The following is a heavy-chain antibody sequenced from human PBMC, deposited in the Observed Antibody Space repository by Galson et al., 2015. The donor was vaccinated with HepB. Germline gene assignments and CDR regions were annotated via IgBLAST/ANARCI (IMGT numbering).Heavy chain of an antibody. D-gene: IGHD2-15*01. CDR2: IDPSDSYT. J-gene: IGHJ6*02. V-gene: IGHV5-10-1*01. Sequence: SGAEVKKPGESLRISCKGSGYSFTSYWISWMRQMPGKGLEWMGRIDPSDSYTNYSPSFQGHVTISADKSISTAYLQWGSLKASDTAMYYCARHRDIVVVVAAPGPMDVWGQGTTVTVSS. CDR1: GYSFTSYW. CDR3: ARHRDIVVVVAAPGPMDV.